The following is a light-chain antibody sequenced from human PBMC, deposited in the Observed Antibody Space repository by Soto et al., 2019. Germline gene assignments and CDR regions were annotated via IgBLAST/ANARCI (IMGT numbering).Light chain of an antibody. J-gene: IGKJ1*01. CDR1: QGISTS. V-gene: IGKV1-27*01. CDR2: AAS. Sequence: DVQMTQSPSSLSASVGDTVTITCRASQGISTSLAWYPQKPGKVPRLLIYAASTLQSGVPSRFSGSGSGTDFTLTISGLQPEDVATYYCQKYNVAPWTFGQGTKVEIK. CDR3: QKYNVAPWT.